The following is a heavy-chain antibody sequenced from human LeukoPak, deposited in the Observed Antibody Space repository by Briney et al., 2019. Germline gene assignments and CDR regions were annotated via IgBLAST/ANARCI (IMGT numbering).Heavy chain of an antibody. D-gene: IGHD6-19*01. CDR2: ISHEGSFQ. CDR3: ARTREQWQVLDY. CDR1: GFAFSSYG. J-gene: IGHJ4*02. V-gene: IGHV3-30*03. Sequence: GGSLRLSCGASGFAFSSYGMHWVRQAPGKGLEWVAVISHEGSFQSYAESVKGRFTISRDNSKNMVFLQMNSLSSEDTAVYYCARTREQWQVLDYWGQGTLVTVSS.